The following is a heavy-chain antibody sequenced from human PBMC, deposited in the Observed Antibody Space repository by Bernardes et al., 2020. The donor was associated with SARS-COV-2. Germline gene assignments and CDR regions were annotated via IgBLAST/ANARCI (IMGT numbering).Heavy chain of an antibody. CDR3: AREVMVRISDTYRNGMDL. CDR1: GYAFRSYG. J-gene: IGHJ6*02. CDR2: ISGFNGDT. V-gene: IGHV1-18*01. D-gene: IGHD3-10*01. Sequence: ASVKVSCKASGYAFRSYGISWARQAPGQGLEWMGWISGFNGDTSYIQKIQDRFTLTTDTSTSTAYMDLRDLRSDDTAVYFCAREVMVRISDTYRNGMDLWGQGTTVTVSS.